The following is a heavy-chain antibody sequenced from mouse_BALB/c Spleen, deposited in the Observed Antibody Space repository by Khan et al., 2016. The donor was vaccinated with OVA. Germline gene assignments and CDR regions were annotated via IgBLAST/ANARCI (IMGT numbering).Heavy chain of an antibody. J-gene: IGHJ4*01. V-gene: IGHV1S41*01. CDR1: GYTFTSYW. Sequence: DLVKPGASVKLSCKASGYTFTSYWINWIKQRSGQGLEWIGRIGPGSGNAYYNEMFKGKATLTVDTSSSTAYIQLSSLSSEDSGVYFYARENYYGRTCYAMDYWGQGTSVTVSS. CDR3: ARENYYGRTCYAMDY. D-gene: IGHD1-1*01. CDR2: IGPGSGNA.